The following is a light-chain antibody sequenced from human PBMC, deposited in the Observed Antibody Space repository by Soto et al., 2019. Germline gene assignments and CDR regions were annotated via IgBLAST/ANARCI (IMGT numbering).Light chain of an antibody. CDR3: QQYNNWPLT. J-gene: IGKJ4*01. CDR2: GAS. V-gene: IGKV3-15*01. Sequence: EMVMTQSPTTLSVSPGERATLSCRASQSVNSNLAWYQQKPGQAPRLLIYGASTRATGIPDRFSGSGSGTEFTLTISSLQSEDVAVYYCQQYNNWPLTFGGGTKVEIK. CDR1: QSVNSN.